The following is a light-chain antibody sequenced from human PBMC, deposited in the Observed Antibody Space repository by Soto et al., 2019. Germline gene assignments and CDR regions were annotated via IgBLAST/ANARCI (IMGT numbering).Light chain of an antibody. CDR3: CSFAGNYV. V-gene: IGLV2-11*01. CDR2: DVN. J-gene: IGLJ1*01. Sequence: QSVLTQPRSVSGSPGQSVTISCTGTSSDVGGNNYVSWYQQHPDKAPKLMLYDVNKRPSGVPDRFSGSKSGNTASLTISGLQAEDEADYYCCSFAGNYVFGTGTKVTVL. CDR1: SSDVGGNNY.